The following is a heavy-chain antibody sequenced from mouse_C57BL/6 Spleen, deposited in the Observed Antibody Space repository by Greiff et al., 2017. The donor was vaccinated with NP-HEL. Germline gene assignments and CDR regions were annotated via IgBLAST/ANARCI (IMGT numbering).Heavy chain of an antibody. J-gene: IGHJ2*01. D-gene: IGHD1-1*01. V-gene: IGHV1-55*01. Sequence: QVQLQQPGAELVKPGASVKMSCKASGYTFTSYWITWVKQRPGQGLEWIGDIYPGSGNTNYNEKFKSKATLTVDTSSSTAYMQLSSLTSEDSAVYYGARPSYYGSSYYFDYWGQGTTLTVSS. CDR1: GYTFTSYW. CDR3: ARPSYYGSSYYFDY. CDR2: IYPGSGNT.